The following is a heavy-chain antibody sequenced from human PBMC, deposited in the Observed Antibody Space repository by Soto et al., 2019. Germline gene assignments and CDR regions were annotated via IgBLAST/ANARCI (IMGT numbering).Heavy chain of an antibody. CDR1: GFTFSDYY. Sequence: AGGSLRLSCAASGFTFSDYYMSWIRQAPGKGLEWVSYISSSSSYTNYADSVKGRFTISRDNAKNSLYLQMNSLRAEDTAVYYCARYYDFWSGPFDYWGQETLVTVSS. V-gene: IGHV3-11*06. CDR3: ARYYDFWSGPFDY. J-gene: IGHJ4*02. D-gene: IGHD3-3*01. CDR2: ISSSSSYT.